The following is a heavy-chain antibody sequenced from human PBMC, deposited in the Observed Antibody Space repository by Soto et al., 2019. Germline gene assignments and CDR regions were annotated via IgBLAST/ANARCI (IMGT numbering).Heavy chain of an antibody. CDR3: ARSYSGYNLGFDY. CDR1: GGSISSGDYY. D-gene: IGHD5-12*01. V-gene: IGHV4-30-4*01. Sequence: SETLSLTCTVSGGSISSGDYYWSWIRQPPGKGLEWIGYIYYSGSTYSNPSLKSRVTTSVDTSKNLFSLKLSSVTAADTAIYYCARSYSGYNLGFDYWGQGTLVTVSS. CDR2: IYYSGST. J-gene: IGHJ4*02.